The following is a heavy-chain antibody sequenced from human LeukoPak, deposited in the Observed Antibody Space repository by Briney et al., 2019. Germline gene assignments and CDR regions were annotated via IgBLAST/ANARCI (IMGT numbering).Heavy chain of an antibody. V-gene: IGHV4-34*01. D-gene: IGHD3-10*01. CDR3: ARGSVRGEFDP. CDR2: INHSGST. Sequence: SETLSLTCAVYGGSFSGYYWCWIRQPPGKGLEWIGEINHSGSTNYNPSLKSRVTISVDTSKNQFSLKLSSVTAADTAVYSCARGSVRGEFDPWGQGTLVTVSS. J-gene: IGHJ5*02. CDR1: GGSFSGYY.